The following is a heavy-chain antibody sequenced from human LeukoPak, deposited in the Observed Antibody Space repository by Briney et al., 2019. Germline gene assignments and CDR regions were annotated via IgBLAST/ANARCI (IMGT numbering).Heavy chain of an antibody. D-gene: IGHD4-17*01. CDR1: GFTFSIYA. V-gene: IGHV3-23*01. J-gene: IGHJ4*02. CDR2: ISGSGGST. Sequence: GGSLRLSWAAYGFTFSIYAMSWVRQAPGKGLEWVSAISGSGGSTYYADSVKGRFTISRDNSKNTLYLQMNSLRAEDTAVYYCAKYPFRDYGDYFDYWGQGTLVTVSS. CDR3: AKYPFRDYGDYFDY.